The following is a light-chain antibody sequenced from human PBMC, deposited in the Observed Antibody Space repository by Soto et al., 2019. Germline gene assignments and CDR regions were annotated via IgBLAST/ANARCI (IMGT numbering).Light chain of an antibody. Sequence: ESVLTQSPGTLSLSPGERATLSCRASQYVGTRLAWYQHKPGQAPRLLIYYASNRATGIPARFSGSGSGTDFTLTISSLEPEDFAVYYCQQRSNWPTWTFGQGTKVDIK. CDR2: YAS. CDR3: QQRSNWPTWT. V-gene: IGKV3-11*01. J-gene: IGKJ1*01. CDR1: QYVGTR.